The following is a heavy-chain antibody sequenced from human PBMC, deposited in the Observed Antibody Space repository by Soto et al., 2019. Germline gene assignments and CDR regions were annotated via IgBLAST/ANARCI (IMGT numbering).Heavy chain of an antibody. V-gene: IGHV4-59*01. D-gene: IGHD2-8*02. J-gene: IGHJ2*01. CDR3: ARDVRPPGLAYFDI. CDR2: VHHTGKT. CDR1: GGSMSRYY. Sequence: QVQLQESGPGLVKPSETLSLTCSFSGGSMSRYYWTWIRQPPGKGLEWIGNVHHTGKTNYNASLKSRVTISLDSSNSDFSLHLTSVTAADSAVYYCARDVRPPGLAYFDIWAPGTLVTVS.